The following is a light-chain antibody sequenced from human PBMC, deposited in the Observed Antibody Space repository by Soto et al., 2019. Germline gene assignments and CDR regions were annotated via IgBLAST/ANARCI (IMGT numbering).Light chain of an antibody. Sequence: EMVMTQSPATLSVSPGERATLSCRASQSVSSNLAWYQQKPGQAPRLLIYGASTRATGIPARFSGSGSGTEFTLTISSLQSEDFAVYYCQQYDDGYTFGQGTKLEIK. V-gene: IGKV3-15*01. CDR3: QQYDDGYT. CDR2: GAS. J-gene: IGKJ2*01. CDR1: QSVSSN.